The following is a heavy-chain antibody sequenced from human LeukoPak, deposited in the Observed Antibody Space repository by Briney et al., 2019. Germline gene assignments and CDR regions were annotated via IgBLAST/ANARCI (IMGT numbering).Heavy chain of an antibody. CDR3: ATALSIASAGYYFVY. CDR1: GFTPCNTA. J-gene: IGHJ4*02. V-gene: IGHV3-23*01. Sequence: PLGSLRLSSAAPGFTPCNTAMSRVPPAPRKGLERVSPITGSGGATFYADSVKGRFPISRDNSKNTLSLQMNSLRAEDTALYYCATALSIASAGYYFVYWGQGTLVTVSS. D-gene: IGHD6-13*01. CDR2: ITGSGGAT.